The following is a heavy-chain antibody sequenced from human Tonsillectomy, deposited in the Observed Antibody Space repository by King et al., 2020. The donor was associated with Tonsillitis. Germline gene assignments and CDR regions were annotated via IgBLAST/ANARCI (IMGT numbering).Heavy chain of an antibody. CDR3: AKSFFGSGIYFDH. CDR1: GFIFSNYG. Sequence: VQLVESGGGVVQPGRSLRLSCAASGFIFSNYGMHWVRQAPGKGLEWVALISFDGSNKYYADSVKGRFTISRDNSKDTLYLHMYSLRVEDTAVYYCAKSFFGSGIYFDHWGQGNLVTVSS. CDR2: ISFDGSNK. J-gene: IGHJ4*02. D-gene: IGHD3-10*01. V-gene: IGHV3-30*19.